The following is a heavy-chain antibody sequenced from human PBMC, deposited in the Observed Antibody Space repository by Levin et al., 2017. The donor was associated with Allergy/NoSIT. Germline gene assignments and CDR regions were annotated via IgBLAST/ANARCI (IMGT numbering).Heavy chain of an antibody. V-gene: IGHV3-72*01. CDR2: TRNKVNSYTT. D-gene: IGHD2-15*01. Sequence: SCAGSGFTFSDHYMDWVRQAPGKGLEWVGRTRNKVNSYTTEYAASVKGSFTISRDDSSLYLQMNNLKAEDTAVYYCATASCSGGDCYNYYYYAMDVWGQGTTVTVSS. CDR1: GFTFSDHY. J-gene: IGHJ6*02. CDR3: ATASCSGGDCYNYYYYAMDV.